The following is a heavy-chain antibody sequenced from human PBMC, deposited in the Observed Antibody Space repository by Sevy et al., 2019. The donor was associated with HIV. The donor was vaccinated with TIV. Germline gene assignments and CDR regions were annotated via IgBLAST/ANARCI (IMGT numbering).Heavy chain of an antibody. CDR2: INHSGST. J-gene: IGHJ5*02. V-gene: IGHV4-34*01. CDR1: GGSFSGYY. CDR3: ARGSTWRGVMTTVTTRVRNWFDP. D-gene: IGHD4-17*01. Sequence: SETLSLTCAVYGGSFSGYYWSWIRQPPGKGLEWIGEINHSGSTNYNPSLKSRVTISVDTSKNQFSLKLSSVTAADTAVYYCARGSTWRGVMTTVTTRVRNWFDPWGQGTLVTVSS.